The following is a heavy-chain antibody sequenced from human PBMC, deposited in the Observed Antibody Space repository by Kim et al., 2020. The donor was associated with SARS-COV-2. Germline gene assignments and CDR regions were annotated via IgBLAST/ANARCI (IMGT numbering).Heavy chain of an antibody. CDR2: ISYDGSNK. J-gene: IGHJ5*02. CDR3: ATLYGFNSGSYNWFDP. D-gene: IGHD1-26*01. CDR1: GFTFSSYA. V-gene: IGHV3-30-3*01. Sequence: GGSLRLSCAASGFTFSSYAMHWVRQAPGKGLEWVAVISYDGSNKYYADSVKGRFTISRDNSKNTLYLQMNSLRAEDTAVYYCATLYGFNSGSYNWFDPWG.